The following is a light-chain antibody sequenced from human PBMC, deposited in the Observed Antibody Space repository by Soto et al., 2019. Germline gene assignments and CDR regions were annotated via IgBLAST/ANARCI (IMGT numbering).Light chain of an antibody. CDR2: DAS. J-gene: IGKJ5*01. V-gene: IGKV3-11*01. CDR1: QSVSSY. CDR3: QQRSNWPPIT. Sequence: EIVLTQSPATLSLSPGERATLSCRASQSVSSYLAWYQQKPGQAPRLLIYDASNRVTGIPARFSGSGSGTDFTLTISSLEPEDFAVYYCQQRSNWPPITFGQGTRPEIK.